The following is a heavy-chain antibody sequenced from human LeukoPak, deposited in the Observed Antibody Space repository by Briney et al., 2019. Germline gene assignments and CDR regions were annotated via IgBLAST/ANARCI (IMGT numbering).Heavy chain of an antibody. CDR2: MNPNSGNT. CDR3: ARAGGYCGRISCPYYFDY. J-gene: IGHJ4*02. D-gene: IGHD2-15*01. CDR1: GYTFTSYG. Sequence: ASVKVSCKASGYTFTSYGISWVRQATGQGLEWMGWMNPNSGNTGYAQKFQGRVTMTRNTSISTAYMELSSLRSEDTAVYYCARAGGYCGRISCPYYFDYWGQGSLVAVSS. V-gene: IGHV1-8*02.